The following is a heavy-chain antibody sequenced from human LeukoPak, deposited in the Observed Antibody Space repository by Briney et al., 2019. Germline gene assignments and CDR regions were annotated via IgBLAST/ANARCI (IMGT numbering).Heavy chain of an antibody. CDR2: IYYSGST. Sequence: ASETLSLTCTVSGGSISSYYWSWIRQPPGKGLEWIGYIYYSGSTNYNPSLKSRVTISVDTSKNQFSLKLSSVTAADTAVYYCAKDIAGDGYWGQGTLVTVSS. CDR3: AKDIAGDGY. V-gene: IGHV4-59*12. CDR1: GGSISSYY. J-gene: IGHJ4*02. D-gene: IGHD4-17*01.